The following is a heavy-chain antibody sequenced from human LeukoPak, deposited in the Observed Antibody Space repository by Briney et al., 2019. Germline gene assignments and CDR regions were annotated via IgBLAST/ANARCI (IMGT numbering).Heavy chain of an antibody. Sequence: ASVKVSCKASGYTFTSYDINWVRQATGQGLEWMGWMNPNSGNTGYAQKFQGRVTMTRNTSISTAYMELRSLRSEDAAVYYCARGQRGYSGYDYDGYWGQGTLVTVSS. V-gene: IGHV1-8*01. CDR1: GYTFTSYD. CDR2: MNPNSGNT. J-gene: IGHJ4*02. CDR3: ARGQRGYSGYDYDGY. D-gene: IGHD5-12*01.